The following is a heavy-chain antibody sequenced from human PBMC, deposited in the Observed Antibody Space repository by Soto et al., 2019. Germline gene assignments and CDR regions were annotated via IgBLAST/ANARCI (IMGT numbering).Heavy chain of an antibody. CDR3: TRWPPSSGHPGLYAFDI. CDR2: VTPTGDYT. D-gene: IGHD3-22*01. CDR1: GYTFTSYY. J-gene: IGHJ3*02. V-gene: IGHV1-46*01. Sequence: ASVNVSCKASGYTFTSYYMHWVRQAPGQGLEWMGIVTPTGDYTAYAQKFQGRVTMTRDTSATTVYMELSSLTSEDTDVYYCTRWPPSSGHPGLYAFDIWGQGTMVTVSS.